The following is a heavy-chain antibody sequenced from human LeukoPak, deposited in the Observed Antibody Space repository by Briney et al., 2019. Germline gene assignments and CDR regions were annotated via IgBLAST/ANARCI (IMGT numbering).Heavy chain of an antibody. CDR1: GYSFTGYY. V-gene: IGHV1-2*02. CDR2: INPNRGGT. Sequence: GASVKVSCKASGYSFTGYYIHWVRQAPGQGLEWMGWINPNRGGTNYARSFQGRVTMTRDTSISTAYMELSSLRSDDTAVYYCARVADGYNYGAFDIWGQGTVATVSS. D-gene: IGHD5-24*01. J-gene: IGHJ3*02. CDR3: ARVADGYNYGAFDI.